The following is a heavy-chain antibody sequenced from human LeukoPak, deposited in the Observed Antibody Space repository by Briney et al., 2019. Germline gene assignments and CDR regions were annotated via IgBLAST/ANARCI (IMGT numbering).Heavy chain of an antibody. CDR3: ARTYSSSDEFDY. J-gene: IGHJ4*02. D-gene: IGHD6-13*01. V-gene: IGHV1-46*01. CDR2: INPSGGST. CDR1: GYTFTTYA. Sequence: ASVKVSCKASGYTFTTYAINWVRQAPGQGLEWMGIINPSGGSTTYAQKFQGRVAMTRDTSTSRVYMEVSSLRSEDTVVYYCARTYSSSDEFDYWGQGTLVTVSS.